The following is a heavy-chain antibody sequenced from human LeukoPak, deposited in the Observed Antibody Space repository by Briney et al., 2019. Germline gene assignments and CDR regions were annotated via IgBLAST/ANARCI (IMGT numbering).Heavy chain of an antibody. Sequence: GESLKISCTGSGYSFATYWIAWVRQMPGKGLEWMGIIYPADSNTRYSPSFKGQVTISADKSNSTAYLQWSSLKASDTAMYYCARRIGSGWYDYWGQGTLVTVYS. CDR1: GYSFATYW. J-gene: IGHJ4*02. D-gene: IGHD6-19*01. V-gene: IGHV5-51*01. CDR3: ARRIGSGWYDY. CDR2: IYPADSNT.